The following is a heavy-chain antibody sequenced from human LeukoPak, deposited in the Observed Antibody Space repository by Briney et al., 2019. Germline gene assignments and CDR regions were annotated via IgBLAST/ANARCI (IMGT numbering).Heavy chain of an antibody. J-gene: IGHJ4*02. Sequence: SETLSFTCAVYGGSFSGYYWSWIRQPPGKGLEWIGEINHSGSTNYNPSLKSRVTISVDTSKNQFSLKPSSVTAADTAVYYCARGGRQQWLDYFDYWGQGTLVTVSS. D-gene: IGHD6-19*01. CDR3: ARGGRQQWLDYFDY. CDR2: INHSGST. CDR1: GGSFSGYY. V-gene: IGHV4-34*01.